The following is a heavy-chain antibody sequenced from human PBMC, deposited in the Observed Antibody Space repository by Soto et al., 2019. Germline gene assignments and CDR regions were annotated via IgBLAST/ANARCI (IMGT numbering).Heavy chain of an antibody. CDR1: GGSISSGGYY. D-gene: IGHD6-13*01. V-gene: IGHV4-31*03. J-gene: IGHJ6*02. CDR2: IYYSGST. Sequence: SETLSLTCTVSGGSISSGGYYWSWIRQHPGKGLEWIGYIYYSGSTYYNPSLKSRVTISVDTSKNQFSLKLSSVTAADTAVYYCARYSSPPLYYYGMDVWGQGTTVTVSS. CDR3: ARYSSPPLYYYGMDV.